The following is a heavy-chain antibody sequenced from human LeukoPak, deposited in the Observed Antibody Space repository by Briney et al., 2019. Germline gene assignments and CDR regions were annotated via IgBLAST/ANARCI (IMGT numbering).Heavy chain of an antibody. CDR1: GYRFTSYG. CDR3: ARHSGSYAFDY. J-gene: IGHJ4*02. V-gene: IGHV1-18*01. Sequence: ASVKVSCKTSGYRFTSYGISWVRQAPGQGLEWMGWVSTYSDKKDYAQKFQGRVIMTTDTSTTTAYMELRSLRSDDTAVYYCARHSGSYAFDYWGQGTLVTVSS. CDR2: VSTYSDKK. D-gene: IGHD1-26*01.